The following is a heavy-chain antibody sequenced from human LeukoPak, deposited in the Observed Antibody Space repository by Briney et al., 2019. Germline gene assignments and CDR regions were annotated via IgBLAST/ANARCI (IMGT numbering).Heavy chain of an antibody. CDR1: GFTFSSYW. V-gene: IGHV3-30*03. CDR3: ASERWSHFDY. Sequence: GGSLRLSCAASGFTFSSYWMSWVRQAPGKGLEWVAVISYDGSNKYYADSVKGRFTISRDDSKNTLYLQMNSLRAEDTAVYYCASERWSHFDYWGQGTLVTVSS. J-gene: IGHJ4*02. CDR2: ISYDGSNK. D-gene: IGHD4-23*01.